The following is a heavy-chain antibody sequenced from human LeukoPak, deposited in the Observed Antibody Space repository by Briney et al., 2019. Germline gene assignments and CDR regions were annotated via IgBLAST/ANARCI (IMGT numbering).Heavy chain of an antibody. CDR2: INPYSGDT. CDR3: ARDGSSSSDFDY. J-gene: IGHJ4*02. Sequence: ASVKVSCKASGYTFTDYYIHWVRQAPGQGLAWMGWINPYSGDTNYAQKFQGSVTMTRDTSISTAYMELSRLRSDDTAVYYCARDGSSSSDFDYWGQGTLVTVSS. V-gene: IGHV1-2*02. CDR1: GYTFTDYY. D-gene: IGHD6-6*01.